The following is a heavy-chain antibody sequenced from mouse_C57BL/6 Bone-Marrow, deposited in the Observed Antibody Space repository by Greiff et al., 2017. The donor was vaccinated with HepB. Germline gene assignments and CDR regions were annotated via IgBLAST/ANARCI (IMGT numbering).Heavy chain of an antibody. CDR3: ARGGGYYPYFDY. CDR2: INPGSGGT. V-gene: IGHV1-54*01. CDR1: GYAFTNYL. D-gene: IGHD2-3*01. Sequence: QVQLKQSGAELVRPGTSVKVSCKASGYAFTNYLIEWVKQRPGQGLEWIGVINPGSGGTNYNEKFKGKATLTADKSSSTAYMQLSSLTSEDSAVYFCARGGGYYPYFDYWGQGTTLTVSS. J-gene: IGHJ2*01.